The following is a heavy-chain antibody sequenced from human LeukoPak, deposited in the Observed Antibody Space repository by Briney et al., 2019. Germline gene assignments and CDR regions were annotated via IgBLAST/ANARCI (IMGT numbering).Heavy chain of an antibody. J-gene: IGHJ5*02. V-gene: IGHV3-23*01. Sequence: GGSLRLSCAASGFTFNTYAMSWVRQTPGKGLEWVSSIVGSGGRTYYADSVKGRFTISRDNSKNTLYLQMNSLRVEDTAVYYCAKGATIFGVVITSYNWFDPWGQGTLVTVSS. CDR1: GFTFNTYA. CDR3: AKGATIFGVVITSYNWFDP. D-gene: IGHD3-3*01. CDR2: IVGSGGRT.